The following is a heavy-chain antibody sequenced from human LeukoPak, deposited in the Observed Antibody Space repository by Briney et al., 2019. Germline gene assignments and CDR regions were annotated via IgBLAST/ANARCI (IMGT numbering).Heavy chain of an antibody. CDR2: INHSGST. V-gene: IGHV4-34*01. Sequence: SETLSLTCAVYGGSFSGYYWSWIRQPPGKGLEWIGEINHSGSTNYNPSLKSRVTISVDTSKNQFSLKLSSVTAADTAVYYCARAILSSYPDSWGQGTLVIVFS. J-gene: IGHJ4*02. D-gene: IGHD2-2*01. CDR1: GGSFSGYY. CDR3: ARAILSSYPDS.